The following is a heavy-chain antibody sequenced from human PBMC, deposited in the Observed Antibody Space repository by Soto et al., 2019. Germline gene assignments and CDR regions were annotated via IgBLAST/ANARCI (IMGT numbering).Heavy chain of an antibody. CDR2: ISGSGGST. J-gene: IGHJ4*02. V-gene: IGHV3-23*01. CDR3: AGSVFGVVVVVAGRIDY. D-gene: IGHD2-15*01. Sequence: EVQLLESRGGLVQPGGSLRLSCAASGFTFSSYAMSWVRQAPGKGLEWVSAISGSGGSTYYADSVKGRFTISRDNSKNKLYLQMNSLRAEDTAVYYCAGSVFGVVVVVAGRIDYWGQGTLVTVPS. CDR1: GFTFSSYA.